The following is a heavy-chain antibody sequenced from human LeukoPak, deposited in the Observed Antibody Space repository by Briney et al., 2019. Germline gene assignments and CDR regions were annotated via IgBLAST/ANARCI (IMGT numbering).Heavy chain of an antibody. CDR3: ARLIPYYYDSSGYYYFDY. CDR1: GYSFTSYW. J-gene: IGHJ4*02. CDR2: IYPGDSDT. Sequence: GESLKISCKGSGYSFTSYWIGWVRQMPGKGLEWMGVIYPGDSDTRYSPSFQGQVTISADKSISTAYLQWSSLKASDTAMYYCARLIPYYYDSSGYYYFDYWGQGTLVTASS. D-gene: IGHD3-22*01. V-gene: IGHV5-51*01.